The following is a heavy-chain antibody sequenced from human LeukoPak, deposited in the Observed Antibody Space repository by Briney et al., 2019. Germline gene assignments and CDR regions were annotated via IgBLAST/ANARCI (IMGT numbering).Heavy chain of an antibody. D-gene: IGHD5-18*01. CDR1: GFTFSSYE. Sequence: GGSLRLSCAASGFTFSSYEMNWVRQAPGKGLEWVSYISSSGSTIYYADSVKGRFTISRDNSKNTLYLQMNSLRAEDTAVYYCARDGRGYSYGSDYWGQGTLVTVSS. CDR2: ISSSGSTI. J-gene: IGHJ4*02. V-gene: IGHV3-48*03. CDR3: ARDGRGYSYGSDY.